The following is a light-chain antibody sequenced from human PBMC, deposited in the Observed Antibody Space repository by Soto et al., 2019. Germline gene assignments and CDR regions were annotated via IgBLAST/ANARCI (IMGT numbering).Light chain of an antibody. CDR2: DVT. J-gene: IGLJ1*01. CDR3: SSYTSSSPYV. CDR1: SSDVGNSNG. Sequence: QSVLTQPPSVSGSPGQSVAISCTGTSSDVGNSNGVSWYQQAPGTAPKLMIYDVTNRPSGVPDRFSGSKSGNTASLTISGLQAEDEADYYCSSYTSSSPYVFGTGTKVTVL. V-gene: IGLV2-18*02.